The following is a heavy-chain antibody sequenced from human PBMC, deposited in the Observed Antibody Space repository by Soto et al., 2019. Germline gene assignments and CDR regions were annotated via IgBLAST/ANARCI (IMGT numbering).Heavy chain of an antibody. CDR3: ARAGSYRFDY. V-gene: IGHV3-74*01. J-gene: IGHJ4*02. CDR2: INMDGTTI. D-gene: IGHD3-16*02. Sequence: GGSLRVSCTPSGLSFSTYWMHWVRQAPGEGLAWVSRINMDGTTINYAYSVKGRFTISRDNAKSTLYLQMNSLRDDDTAVYYCARAGSYRFDYWALGTLVTVS. CDR1: GLSFSTYW.